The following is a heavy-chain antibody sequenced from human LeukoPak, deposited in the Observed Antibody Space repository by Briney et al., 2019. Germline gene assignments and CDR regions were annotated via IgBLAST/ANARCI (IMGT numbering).Heavy chain of an antibody. CDR3: AKDGQGYYDILTGYLDY. V-gene: IGHV3-23*01. D-gene: IGHD3-9*01. J-gene: IGHJ4*02. Sequence: PGGSLRLPCAASGFTFSSYAMSWVRQAPGKGLEWVSAISGSGGSTYYADSVKGRFTISRDNSKNTLFLQMNSLRAEDTAVYYCAKDGQGYYDILTGYLDYWGQGTLVTVSS. CDR2: ISGSGGST. CDR1: GFTFSSYA.